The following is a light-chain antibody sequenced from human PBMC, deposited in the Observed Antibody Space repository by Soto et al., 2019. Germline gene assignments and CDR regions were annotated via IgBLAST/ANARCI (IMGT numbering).Light chain of an antibody. Sequence: QSVLTQPPSVSGAPGQRVTISSTGSCSNIGAGYDVHWYQQLPGTAPKLLIFANINRPSGVPDRFSGSKSGTSASLAITGLRAEDEADYYCQSYDSSPSGYVFGTGTKVPS. CDR3: QSYDSSPSGYV. CDR1: CSNIGAGYD. V-gene: IGLV1-40*01. CDR2: ANI. J-gene: IGLJ1*01.